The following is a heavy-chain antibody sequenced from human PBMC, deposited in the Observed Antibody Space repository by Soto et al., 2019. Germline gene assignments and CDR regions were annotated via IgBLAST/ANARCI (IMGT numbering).Heavy chain of an antibody. J-gene: IGHJ3*01. D-gene: IGHD5-12*01. Sequence: LSETLSLTCSVSGGSISRYYWSWIRQTAGKRLEWIGRMYHTGTTDYNPSLKRRLSMSVDTSKNQFSLRLSSVTAADTALYYCARDVGYTGYEQGNPFDLWGQGTMVTVS. V-gene: IGHV4-4*07. CDR2: MYHTGTT. CDR3: ARDVGYTGYEQGNPFDL. CDR1: GGSISRYY.